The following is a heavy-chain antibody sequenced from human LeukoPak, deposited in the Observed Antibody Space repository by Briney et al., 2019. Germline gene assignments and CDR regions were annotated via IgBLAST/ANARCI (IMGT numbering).Heavy chain of an antibody. V-gene: IGHV3-23*01. J-gene: IGHJ4*02. D-gene: IGHD3-10*01. CDR2: ISGSGGST. CDR1: GFTFSSYA. CDR3: AKNRWFADLSDY. Sequence: GGSLRLSCAVSGFTFSSYAVSWVRQAPGKGLEWVSAISGSGGSTFCAVSVKGRFTISRDNLKNTLYLQMNNLRVEDTAVYYCAKNRWFADLSDYWGQGTLVTVSS.